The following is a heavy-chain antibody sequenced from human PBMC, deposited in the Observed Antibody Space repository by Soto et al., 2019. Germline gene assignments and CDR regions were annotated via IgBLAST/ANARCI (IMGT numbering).Heavy chain of an antibody. Sequence: SEPLCLPCAVDGGSFSGYYWSWIRQPPGKGLEWIGEINHSGSTNYNPSLKSRVTISVDTSKNQFSLKLSSVTAADTAVYYCGIGVDCSITGCDWGTDVWRKGTTVTV. CDR1: GGSFSGYY. CDR3: GIGVDCSITGCDWGTDV. V-gene: IGHV4-34*01. J-gene: IGHJ6*03. D-gene: IGHD2-2*01. CDR2: INHSGST.